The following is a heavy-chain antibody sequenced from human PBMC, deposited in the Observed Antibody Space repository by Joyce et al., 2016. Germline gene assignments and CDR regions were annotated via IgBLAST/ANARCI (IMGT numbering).Heavy chain of an antibody. Sequence: QVKLVESGGGVVQHGRSLRVSCAASGFTFSSYGMHWVRQAPGKGLEWVAFIWFDGSNKYHADSVKGRFTISRDNSRNTMYLQMNSLRVEDTAVYYCAREGEMSTINSWGQGTQVTVSS. J-gene: IGHJ4*02. D-gene: IGHD5-24*01. CDR1: GFTFSSYG. CDR2: IWFDGSNK. CDR3: AREGEMSTINS. V-gene: IGHV3-33*01.